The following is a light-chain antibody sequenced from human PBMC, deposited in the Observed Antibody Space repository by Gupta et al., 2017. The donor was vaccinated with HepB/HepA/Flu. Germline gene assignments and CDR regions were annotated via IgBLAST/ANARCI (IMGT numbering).Light chain of an antibody. CDR2: DNY. CDR3: GTWDSSLSAVV. CDR1: SSNIGNDY. V-gene: IGLV1-51*01. J-gene: IGLJ2*01. Sequence: QPVLTQPPSVSAAPGQKVTIPCSGTSSNIGNDYVSWYQQLPGTAPKLLIYDNYKRPSGIPDRFSCSKSGTSATLSITGLQTGDEADYYCGTWDSSLSAVVFGGGTKLTVL.